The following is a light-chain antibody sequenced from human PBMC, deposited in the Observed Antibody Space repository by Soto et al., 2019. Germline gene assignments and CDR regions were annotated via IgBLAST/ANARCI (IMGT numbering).Light chain of an antibody. CDR2: KAS. J-gene: IGKJ1*01. Sequence: DIQMTQSRSTLSASVGDRVTITCRASQSINSWLAWYQQKPGRAPKLLIYKASSLESGVPSRFSGSGSGTEFTLPISSLQPDDFATYYCQQYTSYSTFGQGTKVEIK. CDR3: QQYTSYST. CDR1: QSINSW. V-gene: IGKV1-5*03.